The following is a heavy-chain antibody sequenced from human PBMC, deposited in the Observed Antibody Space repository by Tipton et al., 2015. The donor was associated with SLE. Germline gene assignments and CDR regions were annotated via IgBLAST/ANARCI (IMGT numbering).Heavy chain of an antibody. J-gene: IGHJ6*02. CDR1: GGTFSTNA. CDR3: ARSKPITGRSGVYYGMDV. CDR2: IIPIFGTA. V-gene: IGHV1-69*13. Sequence: QLVQSGPEVKKPGSSVKVSCKASGGTFSTNAISSVRQAPGQGLEWMGGIIPIFGTANYAQKFQGRVTITADESTSTAYMELSRLRSDDTAVYYCARSKPITGRSGVYYGMDVWGQGTTVTVSS. D-gene: IGHD1-20*01.